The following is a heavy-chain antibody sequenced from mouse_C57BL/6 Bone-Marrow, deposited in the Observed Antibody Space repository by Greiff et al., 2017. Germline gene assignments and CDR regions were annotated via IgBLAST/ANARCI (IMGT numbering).Heavy chain of an antibody. CDR1: GFNIKDYY. Sequence: EVQVVESGAELVKPGASVKLSCTASGFNIKDYYMHWVKQSTEQGLEWIGRIDPEDGETKYAPKFQGKATITADTSSNTAYLQLGSLTSEDTAVYYCAFWYFDVWGTGTTVTVSS. J-gene: IGHJ1*03. CDR3: AFWYFDV. CDR2: IDPEDGET. V-gene: IGHV14-2*01.